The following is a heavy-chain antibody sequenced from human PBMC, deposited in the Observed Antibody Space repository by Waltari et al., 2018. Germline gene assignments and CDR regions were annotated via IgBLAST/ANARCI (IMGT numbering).Heavy chain of an antibody. CDR1: GFTFSSYD. J-gene: IGHJ4*02. Sequence: EVQLVESGGGLVQPGGSLRLSCAASGFTFSSYDLPWVRQATGKGLEWVSAIGTAGDTYYPGSVKGRFTISRENAKNSLYLQMNSLRAGDTAVYYCARVGRSGYFDYWGQGTLVTVSS. D-gene: IGHD3-22*01. CDR2: IGTAGDT. V-gene: IGHV3-13*01. CDR3: ARVGRSGYFDY.